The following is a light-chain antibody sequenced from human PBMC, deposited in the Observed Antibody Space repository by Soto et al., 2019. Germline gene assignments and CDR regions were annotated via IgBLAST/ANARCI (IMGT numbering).Light chain of an antibody. J-gene: IGLJ1*01. CDR3: CAYVGARSYV. V-gene: IGLV2-23*01. CDR2: EGT. CDR1: NNL. Sequence: SDLTQPASVSGSPGQSITISCTGTNNLVSWYQQHPGKAPKVVLYEGTKRPSGVSNRFSGSNSGSTASLTISGLQAEDEAHYFCCAYVGARSYVFGPGTKV.